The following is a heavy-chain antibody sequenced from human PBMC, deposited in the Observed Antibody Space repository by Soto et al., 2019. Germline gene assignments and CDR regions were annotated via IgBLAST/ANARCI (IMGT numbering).Heavy chain of an antibody. V-gene: IGHV4-59*13. CDR2: IHYPGFT. CDR1: GGPIGSYY. D-gene: IGHD3-10*01. Sequence: SETLSLTCTVSGGPIGSYYWRCIRQTPGKGLEWIGYIHYPGFTNYNPSLKIRVTMSVDTSKKQFSLKLSSVTAADTAVYFCARGRLVRGVVTLYKWFDPWGQGTLVPVSS. CDR3: ARGRLVRGVVTLYKWFDP. J-gene: IGHJ5*02.